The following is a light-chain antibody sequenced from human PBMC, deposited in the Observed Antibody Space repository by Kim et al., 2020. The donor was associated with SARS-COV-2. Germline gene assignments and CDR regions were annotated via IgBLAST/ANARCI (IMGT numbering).Light chain of an antibody. CDR2: GAS. Sequence: SPGERATLSCRASQSVSSSYLAWYQQKPGQAPRLLIYGASSRATGIPDRFSGSGSGTDFTLTISRLEPEDFAVYYCQQYGSSPFTFGGGTKGDIK. CDR3: QQYGSSPFT. J-gene: IGKJ4*01. CDR1: QSVSSSY. V-gene: IGKV3-20*01.